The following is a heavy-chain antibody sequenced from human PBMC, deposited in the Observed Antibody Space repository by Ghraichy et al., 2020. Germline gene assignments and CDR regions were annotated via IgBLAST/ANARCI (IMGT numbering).Heavy chain of an antibody. CDR2: IYYSGSS. CDR1: GGSISSSNYY. V-gene: IGHV4-39*01. J-gene: IGHJ4*02. CDR3: ARVCSSTSCQFDY. D-gene: IGHD2-2*01. Sequence: SETLSLTCTVSGGSISSSNYYWGWIRQPPGTGLEWVGSIYYSGSSYYNPSLKSPVTMSVDTSKSQFSLRLSSVTAADTAVYDCARVCSSTSCQFDYWSQRTLVTLS.